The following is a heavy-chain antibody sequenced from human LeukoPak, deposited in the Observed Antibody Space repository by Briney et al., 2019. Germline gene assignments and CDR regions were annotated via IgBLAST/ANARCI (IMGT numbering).Heavy chain of an antibody. CDR1: GFTFSSYG. D-gene: IGHD1-26*01. Sequence: GGSLRLSCAASGFTFSSYGMHWVRQAPGKGLEWVAVISYDGSNKYYADSVKGRFTISRDNSKNTLYLQMNSLRAEDTAVYYCAKDGLGGGADYYYYYMDVWGKGTRVTVSS. J-gene: IGHJ6*03. CDR3: AKDGLGGGADYYYYYMDV. V-gene: IGHV3-30*18. CDR2: ISYDGSNK.